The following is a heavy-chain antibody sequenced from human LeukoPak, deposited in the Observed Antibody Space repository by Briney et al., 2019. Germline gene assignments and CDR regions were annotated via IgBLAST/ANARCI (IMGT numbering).Heavy chain of an antibody. Sequence: ASVKVSCKASVGTFSSYAISWVRHAPGQGLEWRGGIILIFGTANYAQKFQGRVTITADKSTSTAYMELSSLRSEDTAVYDCARLQGRGYMDVWGKGTTVTVSS. CDR3: ARLQGRGYMDV. V-gene: IGHV1-69*06. CDR2: IILIFGTA. CDR1: VGTFSSYA. J-gene: IGHJ6*03.